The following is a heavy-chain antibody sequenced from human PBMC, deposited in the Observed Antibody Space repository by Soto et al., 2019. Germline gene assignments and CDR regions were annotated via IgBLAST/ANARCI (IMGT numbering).Heavy chain of an antibody. CDR1: GGTFRNDI. V-gene: IGHV1-69*08. J-gene: IGHJ4*02. Sequence: QVQLVQSGAEVKKPGSSVKVSCKTSGGTFRNDIITWVRQAPGQGLEWMGRIISLLDTTTYAQKFQGRLTVTADKSTGTAYMELNSLRSEDTAVYYCARNSPIGSTFSGYDAIDSWGQGTLVTVSS. D-gene: IGHD5-12*01. CDR2: IISLLDTT. CDR3: ARNSPIGSTFSGYDAIDS.